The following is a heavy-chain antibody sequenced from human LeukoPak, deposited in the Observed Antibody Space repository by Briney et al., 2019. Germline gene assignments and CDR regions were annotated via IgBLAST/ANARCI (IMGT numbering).Heavy chain of an antibody. Sequence: SETLSLTCTVSGGSISSSSYYWGWLRQPPGKGLEWIRSIYYSGSTYYNPSLKSRDTISVDTSKNQFSLKLSSVTVADTAVYYCASSLAGGVDYWGQGTLVTVSS. CDR2: IYYSGST. D-gene: IGHD2-8*02. J-gene: IGHJ4*02. CDR1: GGSISSSSYY. V-gene: IGHV4-39*07. CDR3: ASSLAGGVDY.